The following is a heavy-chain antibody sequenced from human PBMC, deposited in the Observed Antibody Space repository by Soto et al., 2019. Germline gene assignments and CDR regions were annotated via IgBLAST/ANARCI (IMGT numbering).Heavy chain of an antibody. D-gene: IGHD6-13*01. CDR3: AGGSDSSSWIRYDY. CDR2: IYSGGST. V-gene: IGHV3-66*01. Sequence: GGSLRLSCAASGFTVSSNYMSWVRQAPGKGLEWVSVIYSGGSTYYADSVKGRFTISRDNSKNTLYLQMNSLRAEDTAVYYCAGGSDSSSWIRYDYWGQGTLVTVSS. CDR1: GFTVSSNY. J-gene: IGHJ4*02.